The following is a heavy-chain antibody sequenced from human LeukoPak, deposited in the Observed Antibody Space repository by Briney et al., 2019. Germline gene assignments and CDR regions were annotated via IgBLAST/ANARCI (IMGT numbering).Heavy chain of an antibody. CDR2: INGDGYT. D-gene: IGHD2-15*01. CDR1: GFTFGANS. J-gene: IGHJ4*02. V-gene: IGHV3-43*02. Sequence: PGGSLRLSCAASGFTFGANSMHWARQVPGKGLEWLSLINGDGYTYYATSANGRLTASRDNSKNSLYLQMSSLRPEDTALYFCAKDIGGGLLEYWGRGTLVTVSS. CDR3: AKDIGGGLLEY.